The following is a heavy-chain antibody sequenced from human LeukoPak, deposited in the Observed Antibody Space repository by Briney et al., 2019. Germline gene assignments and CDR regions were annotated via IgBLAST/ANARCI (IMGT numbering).Heavy chain of an antibody. CDR2: MYSGGTT. Sequence: PSETLSLTCTVSDGSINGYYWSWIRQPPGKGLDWVGYMYSGGTTNYSPSLKSRVTISEDMSKDQFSLKLTSVTAADTAVYYCARHSGHSSTNDAFDIWGQGTMVIVSS. CDR1: DGSINGYY. J-gene: IGHJ3*02. D-gene: IGHD6-13*01. V-gene: IGHV4-59*01. CDR3: ARHSGHSSTNDAFDI.